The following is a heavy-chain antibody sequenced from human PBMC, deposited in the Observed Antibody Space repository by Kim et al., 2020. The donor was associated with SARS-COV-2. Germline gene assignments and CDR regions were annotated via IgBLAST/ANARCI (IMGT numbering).Heavy chain of an antibody. Sequence: GGSLRLSCAASGFTFSDYYMSWIRQAPGKGLEWVSYISSSGSTIYYADSVKGRFTISRDNAKNSLYLQMNSLRAEDTAVYYCAREEESVPAAADALYYYYGMDVWGQGTTVTVSS. J-gene: IGHJ6*02. CDR1: GFTFSDYY. CDR2: ISSSGSTI. CDR3: AREEESVPAAADALYYYYGMDV. D-gene: IGHD2-2*01. V-gene: IGHV3-11*01.